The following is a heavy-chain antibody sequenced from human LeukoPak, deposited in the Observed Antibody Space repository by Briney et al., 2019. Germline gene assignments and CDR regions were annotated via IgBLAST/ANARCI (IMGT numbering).Heavy chain of an antibody. V-gene: IGHV3-30-3*01. CDR1: GFTFSSYA. Sequence: QPWGSLRLSCAASGFTFSSYAMHWVRQAPGKGLEWVAVISYDGSNKYYADSVKGRFTISRDNSKNTLYLQMNSLRAEDTAVYYCAREQLLLYYFDYWGQGTLVTVSS. D-gene: IGHD3-22*01. CDR2: ISYDGSNK. J-gene: IGHJ4*02. CDR3: AREQLLLYYFDY.